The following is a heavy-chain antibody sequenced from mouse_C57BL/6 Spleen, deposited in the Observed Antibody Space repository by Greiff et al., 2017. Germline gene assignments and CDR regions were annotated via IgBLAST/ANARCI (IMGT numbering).Heavy chain of an antibody. CDR1: GFTFSDYY. CDR3: ARSDYDPFAY. CDR2: ISNGGGST. J-gene: IGHJ3*01. D-gene: IGHD2-4*01. Sequence: EVKLVESGGGLVQPGGSLKLSCAASGFTFSDYYMYWVRQTPEKRLEWVAYISNGGGSTYYPDTVKGRFTISRDNAKNTLYLQMSRLKSEDTAMYYCARSDYDPFAYWGQGTLVTVSA. V-gene: IGHV5-12*01.